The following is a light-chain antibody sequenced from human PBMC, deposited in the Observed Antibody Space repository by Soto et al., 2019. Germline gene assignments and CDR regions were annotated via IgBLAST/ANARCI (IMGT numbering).Light chain of an antibody. CDR2: GAS. Sequence: EIVLTQSPGTLSLSPGERATLSCRASQSVRSSYLAWYQQKPGQAPRLLIYGASTRAPGIPDRFSGSGSGTDFTLTISRLEPEDFAVYYCQLYDSSLYTFGLGTKLEI. CDR1: QSVRSSY. V-gene: IGKV3-20*01. J-gene: IGKJ2*01. CDR3: QLYDSSLYT.